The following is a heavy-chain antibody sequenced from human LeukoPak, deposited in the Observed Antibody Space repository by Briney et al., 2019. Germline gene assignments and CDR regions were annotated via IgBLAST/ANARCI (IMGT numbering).Heavy chain of an antibody. D-gene: IGHD6-13*01. CDR3: ARAGGSSSWYDAFDI. CDR1: GGSISSYY. CDR2: IYYSGST. V-gene: IGHV4-59*01. Sequence: PSETLSLTCTVSGGSISSYYWSWIRQPPGKGLEWIGYIYYSGSTNYNPSLKSRVTISVDTSKNQFSPKLSSVTAADTAVYYCARAGGSSSWYDAFDIWGQGTMVTVSS. J-gene: IGHJ3*02.